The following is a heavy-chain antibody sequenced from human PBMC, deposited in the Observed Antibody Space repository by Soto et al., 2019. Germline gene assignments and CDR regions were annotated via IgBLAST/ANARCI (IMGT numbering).Heavy chain of an antibody. CDR1: GFTFDDYA. Sequence: GGSLRLSCAASGFTFDDYAMHWVRQAPGKGLEWVSGISWNSGSIGYADSVKGRFTISRDNAKNSLYLQMNSLRAEDTALYYCAKTTYLDYGDYVFDYWGQGTLVTVSS. D-gene: IGHD4-17*01. CDR3: AKTTYLDYGDYVFDY. V-gene: IGHV3-9*01. J-gene: IGHJ4*02. CDR2: ISWNSGSI.